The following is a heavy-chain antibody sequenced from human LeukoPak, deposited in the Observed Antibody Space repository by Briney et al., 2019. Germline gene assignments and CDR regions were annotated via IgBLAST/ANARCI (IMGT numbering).Heavy chain of an antibody. V-gene: IGHV4-34*01. Sequence: SETLSLTCAVYGGSFSGYYWSWIRQPPGKGLEWIGEINHSGSTNYNPSLKSRVTISVDTSKNQFSLKLSSVTAADTAVYYCARHLSANWFDPWGQGTLVTVSS. J-gene: IGHJ5*02. CDR2: INHSGST. CDR1: GGSFSGYY. CDR3: ARHLSANWFDP. D-gene: IGHD2-15*01.